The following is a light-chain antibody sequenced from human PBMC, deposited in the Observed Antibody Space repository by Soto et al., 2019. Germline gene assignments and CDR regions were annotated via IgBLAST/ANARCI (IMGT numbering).Light chain of an antibody. Sequence: EIVLTQSSGTLFLSPGERATLSCRAIQNININYLAWYQQKPGQAPRLLIYGASIRATGIPDRFSVSGSGTDFTLTINRLEPEPFAVYYCQQYGSSPLTLGGGTKVDIK. CDR1: QNININY. V-gene: IGKV3-20*01. CDR3: QQYGSSPLT. CDR2: GAS. J-gene: IGKJ4*01.